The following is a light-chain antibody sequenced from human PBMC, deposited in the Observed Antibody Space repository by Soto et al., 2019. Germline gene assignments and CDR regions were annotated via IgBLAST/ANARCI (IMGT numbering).Light chain of an antibody. Sequence: DIEMTHSPSSLSASVADRVAITXXASQSISSYLNWYQQKPGKAPKLXIYAASSLQSGVPSRFSGSGAGTDFTLTISSLQPEDFTTYYCQQSYSTTWTFGQGTKVDIK. CDR2: AAS. J-gene: IGKJ1*01. CDR1: QSISSY. V-gene: IGKV1-39*01. CDR3: QQSYSTTWT.